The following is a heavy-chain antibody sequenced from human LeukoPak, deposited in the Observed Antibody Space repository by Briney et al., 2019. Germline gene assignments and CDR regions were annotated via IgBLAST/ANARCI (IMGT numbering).Heavy chain of an antibody. CDR2: IYPGDSDT. CDR3: ARPYCSSGTCYSEAFDY. CDR1: GYSFTSYW. J-gene: IGHJ4*02. D-gene: IGHD2-15*01. V-gene: IGHV5-51*01. Sequence: GESLKISCRGSGYSFTSYWIAWVRQMPGKGLEWMGIIYPGDSDTRYSPSFQGQVTFSADKSISTAYLQWRSLKAPDTAMYYCARPYCSSGTCYSEAFDYWGQGTLVTVSS.